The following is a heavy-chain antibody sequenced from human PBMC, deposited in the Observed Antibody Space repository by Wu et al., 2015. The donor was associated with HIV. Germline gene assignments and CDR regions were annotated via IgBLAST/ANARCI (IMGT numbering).Heavy chain of an antibody. CDR1: GGTFSSYA. Sequence: QVQLVQSGAEVKKPGASVKVSCKASGGTFSSYAISWVRQAPGQGLEWMGGIIPIFGTANYAQKFQGRVTITTDESTSTAYMELSSLRSEDTAVYYCARVASRDRGVRGVIIDLYYYGMDVWGQGTTVTVSS. CDR2: IIPIFGTA. J-gene: IGHJ6*02. V-gene: IGHV1-69*01. D-gene: IGHD3-10*01. CDR3: ARVASRDRGVRGVIIDLYYYGMDV.